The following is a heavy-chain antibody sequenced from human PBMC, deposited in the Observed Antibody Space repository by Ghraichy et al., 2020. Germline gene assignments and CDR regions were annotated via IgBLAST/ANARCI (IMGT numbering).Heavy chain of an antibody. CDR2: ISGSGGNT. CDR1: GFTFGTYA. V-gene: IGHV3-64*02. D-gene: IGHD4/OR15-4a*01. J-gene: IGHJ4*02. CDR3: ARDRGANTGIDC. Sequence: GGSLRLSCAASGFTFGTYAMHWVRQAPGKGLECVSAISGSGGNTHYADSVKGRFTISRDNSRDTLYLQMGGLRADDMAVYYCARDRGANTGIDCWGQGTLVTVSS.